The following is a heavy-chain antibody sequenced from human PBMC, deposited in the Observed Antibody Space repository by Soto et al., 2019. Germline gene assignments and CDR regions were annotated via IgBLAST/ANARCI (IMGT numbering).Heavy chain of an antibody. Sequence: QVQLQESGPGLVKPSETLSLTCTVSGGSISNYYWSWIRQPPGKGLEWIGYIYYSGSTNYNPSLKSRVTISVDTSKNQVSLKLSSVTAADTAVYYCARAWGYAFDFWGQGTMVTVSS. V-gene: IGHV4-59*01. CDR1: GGSISNYY. CDR2: IYYSGST. CDR3: ARAWGYAFDF. J-gene: IGHJ3*01. D-gene: IGHD7-27*01.